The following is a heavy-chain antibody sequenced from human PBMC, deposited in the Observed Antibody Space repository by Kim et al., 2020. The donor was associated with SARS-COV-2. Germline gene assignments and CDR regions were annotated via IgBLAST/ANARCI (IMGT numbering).Heavy chain of an antibody. CDR3: ARDHLKWFGELLFDY. D-gene: IGHD3-10*01. CDR1: GFTFSSYA. V-gene: IGHV3-30*04. Sequence: GGSLRLSCAASGFTFSSYAMHWVRQAPGKGLEWVAVISYDGSNKYYADSVKGRFTISRDNSKNTLYLQMNSLRAEDTAVYYCARDHLKWFGELLFDYWGQGTLVTVSS. CDR2: ISYDGSNK. J-gene: IGHJ4*02.